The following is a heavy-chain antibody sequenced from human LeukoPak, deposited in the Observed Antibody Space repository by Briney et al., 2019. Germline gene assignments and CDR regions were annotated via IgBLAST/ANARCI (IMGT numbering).Heavy chain of an antibody. CDR2: ISSSSSYT. CDR1: GFTFSDYY. Sequence: GGSLRLSCAASGFTFSDYYMSWIRQAPGKGLEWVSYISSSSSYTNYADSVKGRFTISRDNAKNSLYLQMNSLRAEDTAVYYCARVDKNYGSGTYYKYFDYWGREPWSPSPQ. D-gene: IGHD3-10*01. J-gene: IGHJ4*02. V-gene: IGHV3-11*05. CDR3: ARVDKNYGSGTYYKYFDY.